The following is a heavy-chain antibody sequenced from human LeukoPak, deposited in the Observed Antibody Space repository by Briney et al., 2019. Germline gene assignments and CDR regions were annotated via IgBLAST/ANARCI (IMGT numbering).Heavy chain of an antibody. J-gene: IGHJ4*02. CDR1: GFTFSDYY. D-gene: IGHD3-3*01. V-gene: IGHV3-11*04. CDR3: ARALHYDFWSSRAFGY. Sequence: GGSLRLSCAASGFTFSDYYMSWIRQAPGKGLEWVSYISGSGGTIYYADSVKGRFTISRDNAKNSLYQQMNSLRVEDTAVYYCARALHYDFWSSRAFGYWGQGTLVTVSS. CDR2: ISGSGGTI.